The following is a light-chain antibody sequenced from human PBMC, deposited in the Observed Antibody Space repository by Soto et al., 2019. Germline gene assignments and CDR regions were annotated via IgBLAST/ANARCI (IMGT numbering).Light chain of an antibody. CDR1: QSVRSY. CDR2: DAS. Sequence: DIVLTQSPGTLSLSPGERATLSCRASQSVRSYLAWYQQKPGQAPRLLMYDASNRATGIPARFSGSGSGTHFTLSISSLDPEDFAVYFCQHYVYPQWTFGPGTKVDIK. CDR3: QHYVYPQWT. V-gene: IGKV3-11*01. J-gene: IGKJ1*01.